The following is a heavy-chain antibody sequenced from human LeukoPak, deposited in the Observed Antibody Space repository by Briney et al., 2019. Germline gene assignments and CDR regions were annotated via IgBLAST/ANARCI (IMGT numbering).Heavy chain of an antibody. J-gene: IGHJ5*02. CDR2: INPHNGGT. V-gene: IGHV1-2*02. Sequence: GASVKVSCKASGYTFTGYYIHWVRQAPGQGLEWMGWINPHNGGTNYAQKLQGRVTMTRDTSINTVYMELTRLTSDDTAIFYCAGHSSSSDGWFDPWGQGTLVTVSS. CDR3: AGHSSSSDGWFDP. CDR1: GYTFTGYY. D-gene: IGHD6-6*01.